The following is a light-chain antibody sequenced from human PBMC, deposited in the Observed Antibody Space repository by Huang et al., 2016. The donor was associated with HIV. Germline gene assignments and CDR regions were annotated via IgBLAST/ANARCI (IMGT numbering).Light chain of an antibody. CDR3: QQYGSPLST. V-gene: IGKV3-20*01. CDR2: GAS. J-gene: IGKJ2*01. CDR1: QSGSSSY. Sequence: EIVLTQSPGTLSLSPGERATLSCRASQSGSSSYLGWYQQKSGQAPRLLIYGASSRATGIPDRFSGSGSGTDFTLTISRLEPEDFAVYYCQQYGSPLSTFGQGTKVEIK.